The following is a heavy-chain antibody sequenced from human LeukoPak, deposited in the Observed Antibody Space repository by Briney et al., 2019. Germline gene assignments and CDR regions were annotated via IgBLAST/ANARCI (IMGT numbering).Heavy chain of an antibody. J-gene: IGHJ3*02. CDR3: AKDLNSGPRDI. CDR2: ISYDGSNK. D-gene: IGHD1-26*01. Sequence: GRSLRLSCAASGFTFSSYGMHWVRQAPGKGLELVAVISYDGSNKYYADSVKGRFTISRDNSKNTLYLQMNSLRAEDTAVYYCAKDLNSGPRDIWGQGTMVTVSS. CDR1: GFTFSSYG. V-gene: IGHV3-30*18.